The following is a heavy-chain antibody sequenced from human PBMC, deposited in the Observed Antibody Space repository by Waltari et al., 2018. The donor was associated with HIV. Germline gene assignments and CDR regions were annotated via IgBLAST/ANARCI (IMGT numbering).Heavy chain of an antibody. CDR2: ISYDGSNK. J-gene: IGHJ6*02. D-gene: IGHD3-10*01. V-gene: IGHV3-30*18. CDR3: AKGDRGLGIFYYYYYAMDV. Sequence: QVQLVESGGGVVQPGRSLRLSCAASGFPFSGYGLHWCRQAPGKGLEWVAVISYDGSNKYFAESVKGRFTISRDNSKHTLYLQMSSLRAEDTAVYYCAKGDRGLGIFYYYYYAMDVWGRGTTVTVSS. CDR1: GFPFSGYG.